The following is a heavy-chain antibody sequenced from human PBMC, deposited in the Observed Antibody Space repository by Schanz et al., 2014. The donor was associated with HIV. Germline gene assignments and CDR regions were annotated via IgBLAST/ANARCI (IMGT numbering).Heavy chain of an antibody. Sequence: QVQLVESGGGVVQPGRSLRLSCAASGFTFSSYALHWVRQAPGKGLAWVALISYDGNDKYYADSVKGRFTISRDNSKNTLFLQMNSLRAEDTAVYHCAARYCSGAKCYSFDYWGQGTLVTVSS. CDR2: ISYDGNDK. CDR1: GFTFSSYA. CDR3: AARYCSGAKCYSFDY. V-gene: IGHV3-30*03. D-gene: IGHD2-15*01. J-gene: IGHJ4*02.